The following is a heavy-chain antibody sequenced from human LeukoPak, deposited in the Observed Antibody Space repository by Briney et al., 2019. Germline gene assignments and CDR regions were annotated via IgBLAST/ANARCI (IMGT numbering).Heavy chain of an antibody. Sequence: GGSLRLLCAASGFPLSSYWVRWVRQDPGKGLAWVSCIKTDGSITAYAGSVKGRFTISRDNAKNTLYLQMNSLRADDTAVYYCARDGDAPMTDFDYWGQGTLVTVSS. CDR1: GFPLSSYW. CDR3: ARDGDAPMTDFDY. V-gene: IGHV3-74*01. D-gene: IGHD2-21*02. J-gene: IGHJ4*02. CDR2: IKTDGSIT.